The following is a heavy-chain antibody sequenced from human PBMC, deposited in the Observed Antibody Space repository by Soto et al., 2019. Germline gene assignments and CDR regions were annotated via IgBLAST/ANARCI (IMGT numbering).Heavy chain of an antibody. J-gene: IGHJ6*02. CDR2: INHSGST. CDR1: GGSFSGYY. V-gene: IGHV4-34*01. D-gene: IGHD3-3*01. Sequence: PSETQSLTCAVYGGSFSGYYWSWIRQPPGKGLEWIGEINHSGSTNYNPSLKSRVTISVDTSKNQFSLKLSSVTAADTAVYYCARRAYYDFWSGPEVYYYYYGMDVWCQGTTVT. CDR3: ARRAYYDFWSGPEVYYYYYGMDV.